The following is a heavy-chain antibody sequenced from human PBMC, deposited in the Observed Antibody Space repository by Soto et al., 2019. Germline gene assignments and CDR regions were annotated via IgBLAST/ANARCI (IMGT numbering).Heavy chain of an antibody. D-gene: IGHD2-8*01. Sequence: XVALQLSCAASGFTFSTYSINWVRQAPGKGLEWISYISDNSSVIYYADAVKGRFTISRDNAKNSLYLQMNSLRDEDTAVYYCARDRDAYCSKGICSGPYFDYWGQGTLVTVSS. CDR3: ARDRDAYCSKGICSGPYFDY. CDR1: GFTFSTYS. CDR2: ISDNSSVI. J-gene: IGHJ4*02. V-gene: IGHV3-48*02.